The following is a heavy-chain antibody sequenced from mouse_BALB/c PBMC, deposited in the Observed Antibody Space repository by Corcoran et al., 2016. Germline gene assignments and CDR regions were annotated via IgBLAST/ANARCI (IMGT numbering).Heavy chain of an antibody. V-gene: IGHV1-9*01. CDR1: GYTFSSYW. CDR2: ILPGSGST. D-gene: IGHD1-2*01. CDR3: AKSLLNYAMDY. Sequence: QVQLQQSGAELMKPGASVKISCKATGYTFSSYWIEWVKQRPGHGLEWIGEILPGSGSTNYNEKFKGKATFTADTSSNTAYMQLSSLTSEDSVVYYCAKSLLNYAMDYWGQGTSVTVSS. J-gene: IGHJ4*01.